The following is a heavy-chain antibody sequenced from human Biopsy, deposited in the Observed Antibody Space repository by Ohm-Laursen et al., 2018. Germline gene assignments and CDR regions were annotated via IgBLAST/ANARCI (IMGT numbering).Heavy chain of an antibody. J-gene: IGHJ3*02. CDR1: GFKFDDYA. D-gene: IGHD2/OR15-2a*01. CDR2: MSRNNGFI. V-gene: IGHV3-9*01. Sequence: SLRLSCSAAGFKFDDYAMHWVRHTPGKGLEWVSGMSRNNGFIGYADSVRGRFTISRDNGQNSLYLQMNNLITKDTAVYYCARDISPSTFPENTLDIWGQGTMVTVSS. CDR3: ARDISPSTFPENTLDI.